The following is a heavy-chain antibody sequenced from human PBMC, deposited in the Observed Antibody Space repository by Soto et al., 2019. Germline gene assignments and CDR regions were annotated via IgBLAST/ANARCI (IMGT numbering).Heavy chain of an antibody. V-gene: IGHV1-3*01. J-gene: IGHJ6*02. CDR2: INAGNGNT. Sequence: ASSTVCWKESGYTFHSYARHWVRQDPGQRLEWMGWINAGNGNTKYSQKFQGRVTITRDTSASTAYMELSSLRSDDTAVYYCASIQEGSSWYNGMDVWGQGTTVTVSS. D-gene: IGHD6-13*01. CDR1: GYTFHSYA. CDR3: ASIQEGSSWYNGMDV.